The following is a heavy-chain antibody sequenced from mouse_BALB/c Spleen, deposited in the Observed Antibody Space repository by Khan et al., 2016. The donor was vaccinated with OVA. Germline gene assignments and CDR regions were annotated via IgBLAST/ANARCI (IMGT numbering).Heavy chain of an antibody. CDR1: GYTFSDYN. CDR2: IYPNDGGS. CDR3: VRSGYGSFAF. V-gene: IGHV1S29*02. J-gene: IGHJ3*01. Sequence: VQLKQSGPELVKPGASGKISCKTSGYTFSDYNMDWVKQSHGKRLEWLGYIYPNDGGSGYNQKFKTKATLTVDMSSSTAYMELRSLTSEDSAVYYCVRSGYGSFAFWGQGTLVTVS. D-gene: IGHD1-2*01.